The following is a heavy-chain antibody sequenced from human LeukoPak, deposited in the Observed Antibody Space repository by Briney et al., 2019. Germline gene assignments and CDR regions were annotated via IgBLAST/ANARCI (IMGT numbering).Heavy chain of an antibody. D-gene: IGHD3-9*01. CDR3: ARDTLTYYDILTGYHGAFDF. CDR2: ISYDGSNK. J-gene: IGHJ3*01. CDR1: GFTFSSYA. V-gene: IGHV3-30*04. Sequence: PGGSLRLSCAASGFTFSSYAMHWVRQAPGKGLEWVAVISYDGSNKYYADSVKGRFTISRDNSKNTLHLQMNSLRAEDTAVYYCARDTLTYYDILTGYHGAFDFWGQGTMVTVSS.